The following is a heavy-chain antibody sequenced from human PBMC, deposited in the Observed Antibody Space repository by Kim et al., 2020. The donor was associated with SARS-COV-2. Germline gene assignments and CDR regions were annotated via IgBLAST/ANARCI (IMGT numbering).Heavy chain of an antibody. CDR2: N. V-gene: IGHV3-7*04. Sequence: NYDLDAGRGRFTIARDNAKNSWYLQMNSLGADDTAVYYCARDIGWQTFDYWGQGTLVTVSS. J-gene: IGHJ4*02. CDR3: ARDIGWQTFDY. D-gene: IGHD6-19*01.